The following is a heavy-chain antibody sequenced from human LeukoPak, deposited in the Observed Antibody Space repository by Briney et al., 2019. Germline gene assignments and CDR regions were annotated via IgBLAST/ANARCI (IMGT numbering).Heavy chain of an antibody. CDR2: ISGSGDSS. CDR1: GFTFSSNA. J-gene: IGHJ4*02. CDR3: AKTEAPAAIRAGSDY. V-gene: IGHV3-23*01. D-gene: IGHD2-2*02. Sequence: GGSLRLSCAASGFTFSSNAMSWVRQAPGKGLEWVSCISGSGDSSHYAGSVKGRFTTSRDNSNNTLYLQMNSLRAEDTAVYYCAKTEAPAAIRAGSDYWGQGTLVTVSS.